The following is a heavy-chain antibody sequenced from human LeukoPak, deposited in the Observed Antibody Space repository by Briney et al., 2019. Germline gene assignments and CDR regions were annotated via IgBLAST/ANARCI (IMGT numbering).Heavy chain of an antibody. CDR2: INHSGST. D-gene: IGHD3-3*01. CDR3: ARGHESIKTFGEVIKSRTRWFDP. CDR1: GGSFSGYY. J-gene: IGHJ5*02. V-gene: IGHV4-34*01. Sequence: SETLSLTCAVYGGSFSGYYWSWIRQPPGKGLEWIGEINHSGSTYYNPSLKSRVTISVDTSKNQFSLKLSSVTAADTAVYYCARGHESIKTFGEVIKSRTRWFDPWGQGTLVTVSS.